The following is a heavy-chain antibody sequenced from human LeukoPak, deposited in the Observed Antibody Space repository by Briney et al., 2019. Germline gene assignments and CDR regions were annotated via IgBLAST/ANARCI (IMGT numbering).Heavy chain of an antibody. V-gene: IGHV1-18*01. CDR3: ARGRLELRFLEWLFSPYDAFDI. J-gene: IGHJ3*02. CDR2: ISAYNGNT. Sequence: ASVKVSCKASGYTFTSYGISWVRQAPGQGLEWMGWISAYNGNTNYAQKLQGRVTMTTDTSTSAAYMELRSLRSDDTAVYYCARGRLELRFLEWLFSPYDAFDIWGQGTMVTVSS. CDR1: GYTFTSYG. D-gene: IGHD3-3*01.